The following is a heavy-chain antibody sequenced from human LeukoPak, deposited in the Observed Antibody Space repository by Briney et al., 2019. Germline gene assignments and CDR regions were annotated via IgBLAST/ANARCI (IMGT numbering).Heavy chain of an antibody. J-gene: IGHJ4*02. CDR1: GFTFSTYA. Sequence: GGSLRLSCAASGFTFSTYAMSWVRQAPGKGLEWVSGISESGDRTNYADSVKGRFTISRDNSKNTLYLQMNSLRAEDTAVYYCAKDSANRLYSYPDFWGQGTLVTVSS. V-gene: IGHV3-23*01. CDR3: AKDSANRLYSYPDF. D-gene: IGHD2-21*01. CDR2: ISESGDRT.